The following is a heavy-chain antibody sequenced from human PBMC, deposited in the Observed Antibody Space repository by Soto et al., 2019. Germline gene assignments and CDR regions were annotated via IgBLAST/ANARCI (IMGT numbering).Heavy chain of an antibody. CDR2: IYYSGST. Sequence: SETLSLTCTVSGGSISSGGYYWSWIRQHPGKGLEWIGYIYYSGSTYYNPSLKSRVTISVDTSKNQFSLKLSSVTAADTAVYYCALGGSSSSSYYYYMDVWCKGTTVTVSS. CDR3: ALGGSSSSSYYYYMDV. J-gene: IGHJ6*03. D-gene: IGHD6-6*01. CDR1: GGSISSGGYY. V-gene: IGHV4-31*03.